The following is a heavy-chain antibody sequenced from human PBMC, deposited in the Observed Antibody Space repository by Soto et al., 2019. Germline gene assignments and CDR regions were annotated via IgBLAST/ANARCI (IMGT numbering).Heavy chain of an antibody. CDR3: AKGKIVVNGMDV. J-gene: IGHJ6*02. CDR1: GFTVSSNY. Sequence: EVQLVETGGGLIQPGGSLRLSCAASGFTVSSNYMSWVRQAPGKGLEWVSAISGSGGSTYYADSVKGRFTISRDNSKNTLYLQMNSLRAEDTAVYYCAKGKIVVNGMDVWGQGTTVTVSS. CDR2: ISGSGGST. D-gene: IGHD2-2*01. V-gene: IGHV3-23*04.